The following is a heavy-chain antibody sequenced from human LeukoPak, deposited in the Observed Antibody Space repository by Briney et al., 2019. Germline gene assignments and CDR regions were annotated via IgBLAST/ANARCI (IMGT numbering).Heavy chain of an antibody. CDR3: AKRGDIVVVPAAIAYFQH. D-gene: IGHD2-2*01. Sequence: PGGSLRLSCAASGFTFSSYWMHWVRQAPGKGLVWVSRINSDGSSTSYADSVKGRFTISRDNSKNTLYLQMNSLSAEDTAVYYCAKRGDIVVVPAAIAYFQHWGQGTLVTVSS. CDR2: INSDGSST. V-gene: IGHV3-74*01. J-gene: IGHJ1*01. CDR1: GFTFSSYW.